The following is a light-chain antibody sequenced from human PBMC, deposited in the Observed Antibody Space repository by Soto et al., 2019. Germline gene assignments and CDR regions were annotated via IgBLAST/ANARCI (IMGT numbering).Light chain of an antibody. CDR1: QSISRS. CDR2: GAS. J-gene: IGKJ4*01. V-gene: IGKV3D-20*02. Sequence: IVLTHSPAILSVSPWERATLSCRASQSISRSLAWYQQKPGQAPRLLIYGASSRATGIPDRFSGSGSGTDFTLTISRLEPEDFAVYYCQQRSDWPLTFGGGTKVDIK. CDR3: QQRSDWPLT.